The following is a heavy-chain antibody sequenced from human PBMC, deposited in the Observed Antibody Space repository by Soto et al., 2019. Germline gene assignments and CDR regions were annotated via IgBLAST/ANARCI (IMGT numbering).Heavy chain of an antibody. CDR2: ISVSGDTT. J-gene: IGHJ4*02. D-gene: IGHD4-4*01. CDR3: AKDPTTVTRGYFDY. V-gene: IGHV3-23*01. CDR1: GFTFSSYA. Sequence: GGSLRLSCAASGFTFSSYAMTWVRQAPGKGLEWVSAISVSGDTTFYADSVKGRFTISRDNPKNTLYLQMNSLRAEDTAEYYCAKDPTTVTRGYFDYRGQGTLVTVSS.